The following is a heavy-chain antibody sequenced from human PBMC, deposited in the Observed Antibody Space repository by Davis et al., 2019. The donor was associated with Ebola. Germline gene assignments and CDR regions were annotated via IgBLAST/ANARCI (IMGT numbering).Heavy chain of an antibody. CDR2: INAGNGNT. Sequence: AASVKVSCKASGYTFTSYAMHWVRQAPGQRLEWMGWINAGNGNTKYSQKFQGRVTMTRDTSTSTVYMELSSLRSEDTAVYYCARERRLRLHVYGMDVWGQGTTVTVSS. CDR3: ARERRLRLHVYGMDV. J-gene: IGHJ6*02. V-gene: IGHV1-3*01. CDR1: GYTFTSYA. D-gene: IGHD4-11*01.